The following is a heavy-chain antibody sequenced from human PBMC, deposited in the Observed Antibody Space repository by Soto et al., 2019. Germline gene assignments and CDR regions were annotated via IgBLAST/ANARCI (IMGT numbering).Heavy chain of an antibody. J-gene: IGHJ6*02. D-gene: IGHD3-10*01. CDR1: GYTFTGYY. V-gene: IGHV1-2*02. CDR3: ARSGYYYYGMDV. CDR2: INPNSGGT. Sequence: ASVKVSCKASGYTFTGYYMHWVRQAPGQGLERMGWINPNSGGTNYAQKFQGRVTMTRDTSISTAYMELSRLRSDDTAVYYCARSGYYYYGMDVWGQGTTVTVSS.